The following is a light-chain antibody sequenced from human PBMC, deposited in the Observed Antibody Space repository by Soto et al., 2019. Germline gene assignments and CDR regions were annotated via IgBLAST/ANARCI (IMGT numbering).Light chain of an antibody. V-gene: IGKV3-20*01. Sequence: ILLTQSPATLALSPGERVTLSCRASQSVSSYLAWYQQKPGQAPRLLIYGASSRDTGIPDRFSGSGSGTDFTLTISRLQPEDIETYYCQQYDNLPLTFGGGTKVDIK. CDR1: QSVSSY. CDR2: GAS. J-gene: IGKJ4*01. CDR3: QQYDNLPLT.